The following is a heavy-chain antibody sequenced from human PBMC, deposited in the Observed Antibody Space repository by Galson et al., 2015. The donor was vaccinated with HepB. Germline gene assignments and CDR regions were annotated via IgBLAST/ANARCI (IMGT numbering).Heavy chain of an antibody. CDR3: ASPDCSGGSCYIIGYFQH. V-gene: IGHV3-30-3*01. CDR1: GFTFSSYA. D-gene: IGHD2-15*01. J-gene: IGHJ1*01. Sequence: SLRLSCAASGFTFSSYAMHWVRQAPGKGLEWVAVISYDGSNKYYADSVKGRFTISRDNSKNTLYLQMNSLRAEDTAVYYCASPDCSGGSCYIIGYFQHWGQGTLVTVSS. CDR2: ISYDGSNK.